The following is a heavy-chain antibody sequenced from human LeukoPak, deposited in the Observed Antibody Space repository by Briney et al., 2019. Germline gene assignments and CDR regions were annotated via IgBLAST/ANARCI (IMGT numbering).Heavy chain of an antibody. V-gene: IGHV1-2*02. J-gene: IGHJ4*02. D-gene: IGHD2-8*02. Sequence: GASVKVSCKASGYTFTGYYMHWVRQAPGQGLEWMGWINPNSGGTKYAQQFQGRVTMTRDTSINTAYMELNSLTSDDTALYYCARDWSGIHCTGYRCQSLDYWGQGTLVTVSS. CDR1: GYTFTGYY. CDR2: INPNSGGT. CDR3: ARDWSGIHCTGYRCQSLDY.